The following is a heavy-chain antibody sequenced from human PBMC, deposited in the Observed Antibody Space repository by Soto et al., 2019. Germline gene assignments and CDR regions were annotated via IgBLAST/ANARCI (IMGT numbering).Heavy chain of an antibody. J-gene: IGHJ4*02. Sequence: PGGSLRLSCAASRFTFSDYSMNWVRQAPGKGLEWVSYISGGGETIYYADSVRGRFTISRDNAKNSLSLQMNSLREEDTAVYYGGRGSRAWQWLPTRYLDYWGQGTLVTVSS. V-gene: IGHV3-48*02. D-gene: IGHD6-19*01. CDR1: RFTFSDYS. CDR3: GRGSRAWQWLPTRYLDY. CDR2: ISGGGETI.